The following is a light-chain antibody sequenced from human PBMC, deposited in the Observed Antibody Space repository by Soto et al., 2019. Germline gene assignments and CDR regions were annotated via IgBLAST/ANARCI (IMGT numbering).Light chain of an antibody. CDR3: RQYGRSTVT. CDR1: QSVSSNY. CDR2: GAS. Sequence: EIVLTQSPGTLSLSPGERATLSCRASQSVSSNYSTWYQQKPGQAPRLLIYGASSRATGIPHRFSGSGSGTDFTHTISGLEPDDFAVYCCRQYGRSTVTFGPGTKVDIK. J-gene: IGKJ3*01. V-gene: IGKV3-20*01.